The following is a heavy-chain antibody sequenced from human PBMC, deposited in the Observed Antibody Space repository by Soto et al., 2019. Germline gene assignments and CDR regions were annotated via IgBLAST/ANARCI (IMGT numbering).Heavy chain of an antibody. Sequence: EVQLVESGGGLVHPGGSLRLSCAASGFTFSNYWMSWVRQAPGKGLEWVANIKQDGSEKYHVDSVKDRFTISRDNAKNSLYLQMNSLRAEDTAVYYWARGDYGGDSGAYWGQGTLVTVSS. CDR2: IKQDGSEK. CDR3: ARGDYGGDSGAY. D-gene: IGHD4-17*01. J-gene: IGHJ4*02. V-gene: IGHV3-7*03. CDR1: GFTFSNYW.